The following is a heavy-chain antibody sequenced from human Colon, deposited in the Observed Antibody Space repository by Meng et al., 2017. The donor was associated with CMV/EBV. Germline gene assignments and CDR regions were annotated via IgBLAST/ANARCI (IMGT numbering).Heavy chain of an antibody. CDR3: ARQLSSSSTYVS. J-gene: IGHJ5*02. CDR1: TLAVINSY. D-gene: IGHD2-2*01. V-gene: IGHV3-66*04. Sequence: GHGFESGGSSHLPGESLSSSCAASTLAVINSYMSGFGQGPVKGREWVSARYSGAHTYYVDCVEVIFSDAADNSKNSLYLRMNSLEDKNTDWDYCARQLSSSSTYVSWGQGTLVTVSS. CDR2: RYSGAHT.